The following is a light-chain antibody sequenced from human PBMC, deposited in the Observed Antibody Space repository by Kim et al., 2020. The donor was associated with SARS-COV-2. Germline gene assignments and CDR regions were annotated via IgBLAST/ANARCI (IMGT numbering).Light chain of an antibody. CDR1: QRVSSY. CDR3: LQRAYWPLT. Sequence: LPPGERAPVSCRASQRVSSYLAWYQQKPGQAPRLLVYDASNRAAGIPARFSGSGSGTDFTLTISSLEPEDFAVYYCLQRAYWPLTFGGGTKVEIK. V-gene: IGKV3-11*01. J-gene: IGKJ4*01. CDR2: DAS.